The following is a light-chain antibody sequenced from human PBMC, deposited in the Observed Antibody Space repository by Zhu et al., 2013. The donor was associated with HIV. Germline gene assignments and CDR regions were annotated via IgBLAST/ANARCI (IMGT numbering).Light chain of an antibody. Sequence: SYELTQPHSVSVATAQMARITCGGNNLGSKAVHWYQQKPGQAPVLVVHDDTVRPSGIPERFSGSNSGSNSGSTATLTISRVEAGDEADYYCQVWDSSSDHVVFGAGTQLTVL. J-gene: IGLJ2*01. CDR2: DDT. CDR1: NLGSKA. CDR3: QVWDSSSDHVV. V-gene: IGLV3-21*02.